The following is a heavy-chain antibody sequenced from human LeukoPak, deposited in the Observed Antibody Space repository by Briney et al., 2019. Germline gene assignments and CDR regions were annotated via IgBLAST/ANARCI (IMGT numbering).Heavy chain of an antibody. Sequence: PGGSLRLSCAASGFTFSDYYMSWIRQAPGKGLEWVSYISSSSSSYTNYADSVKGRFTISRDNAKNSLYLQMNSLRAEDTAVYYCARDRYSYGYNWFDPWGQGTLVTVSS. CDR2: ISSSSSSYT. CDR3: ARDRYSYGYNWFDP. CDR1: GFTFSDYY. D-gene: IGHD5-18*01. V-gene: IGHV3-11*06. J-gene: IGHJ5*02.